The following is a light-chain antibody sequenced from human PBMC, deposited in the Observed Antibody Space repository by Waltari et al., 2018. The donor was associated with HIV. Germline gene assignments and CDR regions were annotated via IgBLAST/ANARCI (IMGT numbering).Light chain of an antibody. CDR2: EVT. CDR1: SDDVGGYNY. CDR3: SSYTSSSSYV. J-gene: IGLJ1*01. V-gene: IGLV2-14*01. Sequence: QSALTQPASVSGSPGQSITISCTGTSDDVGGYNYVSWYQQHPGKAPKLMIYEVTNRPSGISNRFSGSESGNTASLTISGLQAEDEADYYCSSYTSSSSYVFGTATKVTVL.